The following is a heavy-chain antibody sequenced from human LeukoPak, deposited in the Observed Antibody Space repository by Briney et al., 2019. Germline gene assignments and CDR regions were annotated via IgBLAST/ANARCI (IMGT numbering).Heavy chain of an antibody. J-gene: IGHJ4*02. CDR2: IYYSGST. Sequence: SETLSLTCTVSGGSISSSSYYWGWIRQPPGKGLEWIGSIYYSGSTYYNPSLKSRVTISVDTSKNQFSLKLSSVTAADTAVYYCARVEAVGATISYFDYWGQGTLVTVSS. D-gene: IGHD1-26*01. V-gene: IGHV4-39*07. CDR1: GGSISSSSYY. CDR3: ARVEAVGATISYFDY.